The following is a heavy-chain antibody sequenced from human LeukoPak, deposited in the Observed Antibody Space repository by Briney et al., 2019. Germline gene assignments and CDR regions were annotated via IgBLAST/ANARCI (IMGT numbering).Heavy chain of an antibody. CDR2: IYYTGRT. D-gene: IGHD1-1*01. J-gene: IGHJ4*02. V-gene: IGHV4-39*02. CDR3: ARLGNNWNLRFEY. Sequence: SETLSLTCTVSGGSIKDSNYYWAWFRQSPGKGLELIGSIYYTGRTYSNPSLRSRLTISVHTSISHFSLTLTSVTASDTAVYYCARLGNNWNLRFEYWGQGALVTVSS. CDR1: GGSIKDSNYY.